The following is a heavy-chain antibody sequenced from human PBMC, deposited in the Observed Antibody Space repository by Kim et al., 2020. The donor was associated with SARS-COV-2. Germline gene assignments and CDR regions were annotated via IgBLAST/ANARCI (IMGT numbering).Heavy chain of an antibody. CDR3: AKDGPSTVVTVDAFDI. CDR1: GFTFSSYA. V-gene: IGHV3-23*01. Sequence: GGSLRLSCAASGFTFSSYAMSWVRQAPGKGLEWVSAISSSGGSTYYADSVKSRFTISRDNSKNTLYLQMNSLRAEDTAVYYCAKDGPSTVVTVDAFDIWGQGTMVTVSS. J-gene: IGHJ3*02. D-gene: IGHD4-17*01. CDR2: ISSSGGST.